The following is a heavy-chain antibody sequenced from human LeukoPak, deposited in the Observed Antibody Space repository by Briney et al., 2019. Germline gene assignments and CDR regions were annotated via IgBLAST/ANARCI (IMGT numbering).Heavy chain of an antibody. V-gene: IGHV3-74*01. J-gene: IGHJ6*02. CDR3: ATGQGHGMDV. CDR1: GFTFSSYW. D-gene: IGHD1-14*01. CDR2: INSDGSST. Sequence: HPGGSLRLSCAASGFTFSSYWMHWVRQAPGKGLVWVSCINSDGSSTSYADSVKGRFTISRDNAKNTLYLQMNSLRAEDTAVYYCATGQGHGMDVWGQGTTVTVSS.